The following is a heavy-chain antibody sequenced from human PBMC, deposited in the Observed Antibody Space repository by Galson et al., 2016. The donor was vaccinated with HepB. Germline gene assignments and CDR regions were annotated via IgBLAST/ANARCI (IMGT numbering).Heavy chain of an antibody. Sequence: QSGAEVKKPGESLKISCKGSGYSFSSYWIGWVRQMPGKGLEWMGNIYPGDSDTKYSPSFEGQVTISADKSINTAYLQWTSLKASDTAMYYGARRDAGWSLFDYWGQGTLVTVSS. V-gene: IGHV5-51*01. D-gene: IGHD6-19*01. CDR2: IYPGDSDT. CDR1: GYSFSSYW. J-gene: IGHJ4*02. CDR3: ARRDAGWSLFDY.